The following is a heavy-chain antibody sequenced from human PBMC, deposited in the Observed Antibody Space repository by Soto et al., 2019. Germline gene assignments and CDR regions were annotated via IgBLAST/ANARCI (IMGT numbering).Heavy chain of an antibody. J-gene: IGHJ6*02. CDR2: ISYDATNK. V-gene: IGHV3-30*18. CDR1: GFTFSSYW. CDR3: AKGGDGYNPISYYYGMDV. D-gene: IGHD5-12*01. Sequence: PGGSLRLSCAASGFTFSSYWMSWVRQAPGKGLEWVAVISYDATNKYYADSVKGRFSISRDNSKNTLDLQMNSLRAEDTAVYYCAKGGDGYNPISYYYGMDVWGQGTTVTVSS.